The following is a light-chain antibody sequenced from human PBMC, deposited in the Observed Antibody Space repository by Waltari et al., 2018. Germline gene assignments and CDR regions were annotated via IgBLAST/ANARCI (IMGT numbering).Light chain of an antibody. J-gene: IGKJ2*01. CDR2: WAS. Sequence: DIVMTQSPDSPAVSRGERATINCKSIQSDLFSSNNNNYLARYQLKPGQPPKLPLSWASICQSGVAGRFSGSGAATDFTLAISRLQAEYVAVYYCLQYYSRPYTFGQGTKLELK. CDR1: QSDLFSSNNNNY. CDR3: LQYYSRPYT. V-gene: IGKV4-1*01.